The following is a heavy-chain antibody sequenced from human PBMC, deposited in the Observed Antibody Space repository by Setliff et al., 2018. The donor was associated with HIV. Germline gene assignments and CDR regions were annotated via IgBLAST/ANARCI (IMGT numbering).Heavy chain of an antibody. J-gene: IGHJ4*02. CDR1: GYTFTGYH. Sequence: ASVKVSCKASGYTFTGYHMHWVRQAPGQGLEWMGWINPNSGGTKYAQKFQGWVTMTRDTSISTAYMELRSLRSDDTAVYYCARDDVFKSSSFDYWGQGTLVTVSS. CDR3: ARDDVFKSSSFDY. CDR2: INPNSGGT. D-gene: IGHD6-13*01. V-gene: IGHV1-2*04.